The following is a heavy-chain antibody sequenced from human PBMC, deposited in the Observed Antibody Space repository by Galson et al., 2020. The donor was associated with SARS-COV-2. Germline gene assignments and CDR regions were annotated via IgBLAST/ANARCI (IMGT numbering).Heavy chain of an antibody. J-gene: IGHJ4*02. V-gene: IGHV3-23*01. Sequence: GGSLRLSCAASGFTFSSYAMSWVRQAPGKGLEWVSAISGSGGSTYYADSVKGRFTISRDNSKNTLYLQMNSLRAEDTAVYYCAKDLYGGKPGWYYFDYWGQGTLVTVSS. CDR1: GFTFSSYA. D-gene: IGHD2-15*01. CDR2: ISGSGGST. CDR3: AKDLYGGKPGWYYFDY.